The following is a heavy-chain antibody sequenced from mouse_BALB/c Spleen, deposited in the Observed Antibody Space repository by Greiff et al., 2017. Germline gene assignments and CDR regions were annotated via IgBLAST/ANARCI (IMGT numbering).Heavy chain of an antibody. CDR1: GFTFSDYY. CDR2: ISDGGSYT. CDR3: AREGITTGAY. J-gene: IGHJ3*01. V-gene: IGHV5-4*02. D-gene: IGHD1-1*01. Sequence: EGQLVESGGGLVKPGGSLKLSCAASGFTFSDYYMYWVRQTPEKRLEWVATISDGGSYTYYPDSVKGRFTISRDNAKNNLYLQMSSLKSEDTAMYYCAREGITTGAYWGQGTLVTVSA.